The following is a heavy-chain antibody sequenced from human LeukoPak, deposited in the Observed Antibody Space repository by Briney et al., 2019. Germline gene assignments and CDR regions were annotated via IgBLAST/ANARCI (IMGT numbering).Heavy chain of an antibody. J-gene: IGHJ5*02. CDR2: ISYDGSNK. CDR1: GFTVSSNY. V-gene: IGHV3-30-3*01. Sequence: PGGSLRLSCAASGFTVSSNYMSWVRQAPGKGLEWVAVISYDGSNKYYADSVKGRFTISRDNSKNTLYLQMNSLRAEDTAVYYCARDPGXXXXXXWXDPWXXGTLVTV. CDR3: ARDPGXXXXXXWXDP.